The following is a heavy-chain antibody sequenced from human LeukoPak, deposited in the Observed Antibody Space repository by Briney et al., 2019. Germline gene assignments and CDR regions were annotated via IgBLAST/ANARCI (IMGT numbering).Heavy chain of an antibody. V-gene: IGHV3-66*01. D-gene: IGHD3-22*01. CDR3: ARDMPVHSSGYYSDAFDI. J-gene: IGHJ3*02. CDR2: IYSGGST. Sequence: GGSLRLSRAASGFTVSSNYMSWVRQAPGKGLEWVSVIYSGGSTYYADSVKGRFTISRDNSKNTLYLQMNSLRAEDTAVYYCARDMPVHSSGYYSDAFDIWGQGTMVTVSS. CDR1: GFTVSSNY.